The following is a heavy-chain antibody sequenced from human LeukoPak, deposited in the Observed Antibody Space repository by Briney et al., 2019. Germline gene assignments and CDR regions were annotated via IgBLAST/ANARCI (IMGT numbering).Heavy chain of an antibody. CDR3: ARDGYCSGGSCYGYFDL. Sequence: SETLSLTCAVSGGSFSGYYWSWIRQPPGKGLEWIGYIYYSGSTNYNPSLKSRVTISVDTSKNQFSLKLSSVTAADTAVYYCARDGYCSGGSCYGYFDLWGRGTLVTVSS. V-gene: IGHV4-59*12. CDR1: GGSFSGYY. J-gene: IGHJ2*01. D-gene: IGHD2-15*01. CDR2: IYYSGST.